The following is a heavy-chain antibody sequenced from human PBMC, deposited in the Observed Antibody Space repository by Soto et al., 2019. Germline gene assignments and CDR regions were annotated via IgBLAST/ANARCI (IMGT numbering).Heavy chain of an antibody. J-gene: IGHJ6*02. Sequence: QVHVQQSGPGLVKPSETLSLGCTVSSGPSSSHNWGWIRQPPGRGLEWIGYVYYTGGTSYNPSLKSRVTISADTSTNHISLTLSSVTAADTAVYYCVRQGIDYLHGLVDVWGQGTTVSVSS. CDR2: VYYTGGT. V-gene: IGHV4-59*08. D-gene: IGHD1-26*01. CDR3: VRQGIDYLHGLVDV. CDR1: SGPSSSHN.